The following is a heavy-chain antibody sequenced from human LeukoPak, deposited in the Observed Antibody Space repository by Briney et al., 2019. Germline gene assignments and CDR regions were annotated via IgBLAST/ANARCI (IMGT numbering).Heavy chain of an antibody. CDR3: ARDPRFRGGATPGSSKFDP. CDR1: GGTFSSYA. D-gene: IGHD1-26*01. V-gene: IGHV1-69*04. CDR2: IIPILGIA. Sequence: ESSVKVSCKASGGTFSSYAISWVRQAPGQGLAWMGRIIPILGIANYARKFQGRVTITADKSTSTAYMELSSLRSEDTAVYYCARDPRFRGGATPGSSKFDPWGQGTLVTVSS. J-gene: IGHJ5*02.